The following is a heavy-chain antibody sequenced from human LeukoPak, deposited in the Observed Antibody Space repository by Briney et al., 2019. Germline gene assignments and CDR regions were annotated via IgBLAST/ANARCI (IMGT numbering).Heavy chain of an antibody. CDR3: AXXXLYCSGGSCSPTRFDA. J-gene: IGHJ4*02. Sequence: GGSLRLSCAASGFIFTTYSMSWVRQAPGKGLEWVSHIRSSGSSIYYADSVRGRFTISRDNAKSSLYLQMNSLRADDTAVYYXAXXXLYCSGGSCSPTRFDAWGQGTLVTVSS. CDR2: IRSSGSSI. V-gene: IGHV3-48*01. CDR1: GFIFTTYS. D-gene: IGHD2-15*01.